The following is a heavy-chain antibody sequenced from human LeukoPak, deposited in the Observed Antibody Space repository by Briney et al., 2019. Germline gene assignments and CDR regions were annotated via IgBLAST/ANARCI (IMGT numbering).Heavy chain of an antibody. CDR3: ARDAGGTWFDP. J-gene: IGHJ5*02. Sequence: SETLSLTCTVSGGSISTYSWNWIRQSPGQGLEWIGHIKNNGGNYNNPSLMGRVTISLDTSKNQFSLKLTSVTAADTAVYYCARDAGGTWFDPWGQGTLVTVSS. CDR1: GGSISTYS. V-gene: IGHV4-59*01. CDR2: IKNNGGN.